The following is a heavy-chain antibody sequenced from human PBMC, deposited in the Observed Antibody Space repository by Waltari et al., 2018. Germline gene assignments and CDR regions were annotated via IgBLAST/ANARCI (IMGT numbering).Heavy chain of an antibody. CDR3: ASYDFWSGYPRELWRY. Sequence: QVQLQESGPGLVKPSETLSLTCAVSGYSISSGYYWGWIRQPPGKGLEWIGSIYHSGSTYYNPSLKSRVTISVDTYKNQFSLKLSSVTAADTAVYYCASYDFWSGYPRELWRYWGQGTLVTVSS. V-gene: IGHV4-38-2*01. CDR2: IYHSGST. CDR1: GYSISSGYY. D-gene: IGHD3-3*01. J-gene: IGHJ4*02.